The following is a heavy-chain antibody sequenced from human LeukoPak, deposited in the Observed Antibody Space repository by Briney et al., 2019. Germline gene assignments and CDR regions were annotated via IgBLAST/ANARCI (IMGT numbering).Heavy chain of an antibody. CDR1: GFTFSSYE. D-gene: IGHD2-21*02. CDR2: ISSSSSTI. CDR3: ARESLVTSFDY. Sequence: GGSLRLSCAASGFTFSSYEMNWVRQAPGKGLEWVSYISSSSSTIYYADSVKGRFTISRDNAKNSLYLQMNSLRAEDTAVYYCARESLVTSFDYWGQGTLVTVSS. J-gene: IGHJ4*02. V-gene: IGHV3-48*01.